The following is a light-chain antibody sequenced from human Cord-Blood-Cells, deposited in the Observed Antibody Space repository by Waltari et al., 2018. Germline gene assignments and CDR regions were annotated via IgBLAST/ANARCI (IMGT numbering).Light chain of an antibody. V-gene: IGKV3-15*01. CDR3: QQYNNWSYT. CDR1: KSVSSN. J-gene: IGKJ2*01. Sequence: EIVMTQSPATLSVSPGERATLSCTASKSVSSNLAWYQQKPGQAPRLLIYGASTRATGIPARFSGSGSGTEFTLTISSLQSEDFAVYYCQQYNNWSYTFGQGTKLEIK. CDR2: GAS.